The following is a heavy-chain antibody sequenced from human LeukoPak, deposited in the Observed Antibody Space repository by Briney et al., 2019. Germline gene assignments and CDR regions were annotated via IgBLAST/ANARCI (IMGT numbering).Heavy chain of an antibody. V-gene: IGHV4-4*07. CDR2: IYTSGST. D-gene: IGHD3-10*01. Sequence: SETLSLTCTVSGGSISSYYWSWIRQPAGKGLEWIGRIYTSGSTNYNPSLKSRVTMSVDTSKKQFSLKLSSVTAADTAVYYCAGVQWFGGLNYFDYWGQGTLVTVSS. CDR1: GGSISSYY. J-gene: IGHJ4*02. CDR3: AGVQWFGGLNYFDY.